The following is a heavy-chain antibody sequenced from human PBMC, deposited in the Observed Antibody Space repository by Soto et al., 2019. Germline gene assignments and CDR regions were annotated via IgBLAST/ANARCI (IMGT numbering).Heavy chain of an antibody. CDR3: ARTLPNRQLFDS. D-gene: IGHD1-1*01. J-gene: IGHJ4*02. V-gene: IGHV4-30-2*02. CDR1: GGSINSGGYS. CDR2: IYHTGTT. Sequence: PSETLSLTCTVSGGSINSGGYSWTWIRQPPGKGLEWIGFIYHTGTTYYNPSLESRLTISIDTSKNQFSLRLASVTAADTAVYYCARTLPNRQLFDSWSQGTLVTVSS.